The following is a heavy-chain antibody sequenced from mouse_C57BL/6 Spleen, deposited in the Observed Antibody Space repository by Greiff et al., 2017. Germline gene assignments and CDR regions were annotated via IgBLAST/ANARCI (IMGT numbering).Heavy chain of an antibody. CDR1: GYAFTNYL. D-gene: IGHD2-4*01. Sequence: VQLQQSGAELVRPGTSVKVSCKASGYAFTNYLIEWVKQRPGQGLEWIGVINPGSGGTNYNEKFKGKATLTADKSSSTAYMQLSSLTSEDSAVYFCARSLDYSYFDYWGQGTTLTVSS. V-gene: IGHV1-54*01. CDR2: INPGSGGT. J-gene: IGHJ2*01. CDR3: ARSLDYSYFDY.